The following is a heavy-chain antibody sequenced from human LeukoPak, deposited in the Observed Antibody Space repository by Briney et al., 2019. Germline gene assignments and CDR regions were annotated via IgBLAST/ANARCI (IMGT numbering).Heavy chain of an antibody. CDR3: ARHGWGSAGWFDP. Sequence: SQTLSLTCAISGDSVSTNSAAWNWITQSPSRGLEWLGRTYYRSKWFNDYAVSVKSRITINPDTSKNQFSLQLNSVTPEDTAVYYCARHGWGSAGWFDPWGQGTLVTVSS. CDR2: TYYRSKWFN. D-gene: IGHD7-27*01. CDR1: GDSVSTNSAA. J-gene: IGHJ5*02. V-gene: IGHV6-1*01.